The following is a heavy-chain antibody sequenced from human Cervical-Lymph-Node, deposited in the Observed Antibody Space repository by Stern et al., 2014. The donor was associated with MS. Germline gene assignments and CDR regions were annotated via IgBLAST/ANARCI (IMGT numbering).Heavy chain of an antibody. Sequence: VQLVESGGGLVQPGGSLRLSCAASGFTFSNYDMYWVRQVTGKGLEWVSTIGSAGDTYYPGSVKGRFTISRENAKNSLYLQMNSLRAGDTAMYYCARKGSNWSFDSWGQGTLVTVSS. CDR2: IGSAGDT. V-gene: IGHV3-13*01. J-gene: IGHJ4*02. CDR3: ARKGSNWSFDS. CDR1: GFTFSNYD. D-gene: IGHD6-13*01.